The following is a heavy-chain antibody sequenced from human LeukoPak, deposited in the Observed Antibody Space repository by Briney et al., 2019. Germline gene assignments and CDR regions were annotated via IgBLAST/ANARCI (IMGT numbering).Heavy chain of an antibody. Sequence: SETLSLTCTVSGDSIRNYYWNWIRQPPGKGLEWIGYIYYSGSTSYNPSLKSRVTISVGTSRDHFSLKLSSVTAADTAVYYCARGTVRSFDWFDWGQGTLVTVSS. J-gene: IGHJ4*02. CDR3: ARGTVRSFDWFD. D-gene: IGHD3-9*01. CDR1: GDSIRNYY. V-gene: IGHV4-59*01. CDR2: IYYSGST.